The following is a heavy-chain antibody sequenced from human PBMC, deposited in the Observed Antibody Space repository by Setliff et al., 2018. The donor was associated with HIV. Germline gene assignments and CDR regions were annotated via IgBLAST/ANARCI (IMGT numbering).Heavy chain of an antibody. V-gene: IGHV4-38-2*01. D-gene: IGHD6-13*01. CDR1: GYSIRSGYF. CDR2: IYHSGST. Sequence: SETLSLTCAVSGYSIRSGYFWGWIRQPPGKGLEWIGSIYHSGSTYYNPSLKSRVTKSVDTSKNQFSLRLSSVTAADTAMYYCARGLGIAAAGSRRQDNWFDPWGQGTLVTVSS. J-gene: IGHJ5*02. CDR3: ARGLGIAAAGSRRQDNWFDP.